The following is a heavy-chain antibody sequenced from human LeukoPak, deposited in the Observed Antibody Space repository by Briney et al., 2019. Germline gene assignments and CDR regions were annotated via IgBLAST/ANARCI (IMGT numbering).Heavy chain of an antibody. J-gene: IGHJ4*02. CDR2: IYSGGST. CDR1: GFTFNNNY. Sequence: PGGSLRLSCAASGFTFNNNYMSWVRQAPGKGLEWVSGIYSGGSTYYADSVKGRFTISRDNSKNTLYLQMNSLRAEDTAVYYCARAGLVYYFDYWGQGTLVTVSS. CDR3: ARAGLVYYFDY. D-gene: IGHD3/OR15-3a*01. V-gene: IGHV3-53*01.